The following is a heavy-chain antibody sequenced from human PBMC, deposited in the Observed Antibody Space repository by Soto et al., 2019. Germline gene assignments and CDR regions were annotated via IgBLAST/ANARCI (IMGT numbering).Heavy chain of an antibody. CDR3: ATSYDSGFDP. D-gene: IGHD5-12*01. Sequence: QLQLVQSGGEVKKPGASVRVSCEAYGYPFSKYGISWIRQAPGQGLEWKGWIKPDNGNTDYAQKFQGRVTMTTDTSSNTAYMGLRSLRSDDTAVYFCATSYDSGFDPWGQGTLVSVSS. CDR1: GYPFSKYG. J-gene: IGHJ5*02. CDR2: IKPDNGNT. V-gene: IGHV1-18*04.